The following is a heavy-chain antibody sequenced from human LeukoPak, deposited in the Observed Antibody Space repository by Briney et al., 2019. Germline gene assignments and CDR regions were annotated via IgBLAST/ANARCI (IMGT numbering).Heavy chain of an antibody. D-gene: IGHD5-24*01. J-gene: IGHJ5*02. V-gene: IGHV4-39*01. Sequence: SETLSLTCTVSGGSISSTSYYWGWIRQPPGKGLEWIGSIYYSGSPYYNPSLKSRVTISVDTSKSHFSLTLSALTASDTAVYNCARQTSMATRTNWFDPWGQGTLVTVSS. CDR2: IYYSGSP. CDR1: GGSISSTSYY. CDR3: ARQTSMATRTNWFDP.